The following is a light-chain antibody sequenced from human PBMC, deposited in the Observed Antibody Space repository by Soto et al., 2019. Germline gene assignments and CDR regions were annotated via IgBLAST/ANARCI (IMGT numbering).Light chain of an antibody. CDR1: QSVSSTY. Sequence: EIVLTQSPSTLSLSPGERATLSCRASQSVSSTYLAWYRHKPGQAPRLLIYGASSRAAGIPDRFSGSGSGTDFTLTISRLEPEDFAVYYCQQCGSLPGTFGQGTKVDI. CDR2: GAS. V-gene: IGKV3-20*01. CDR3: QQCGSLPGT. J-gene: IGKJ1*01.